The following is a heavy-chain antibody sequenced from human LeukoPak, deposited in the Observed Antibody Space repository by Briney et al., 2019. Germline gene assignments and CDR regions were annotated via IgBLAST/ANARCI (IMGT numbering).Heavy chain of an antibody. CDR3: ARDAPPSIVGATWPRGVY. Sequence: GSLRLSCAASGFTVSSNYMSWVRQAPGKGLEWVSVIYSGGSTYYADSVKGRFTISRDNSKNTLYLQMNSLRAEDTAVYYCARDAPPSIVGATWPRGVYWGQGTLVTVSS. J-gene: IGHJ4*02. D-gene: IGHD1-26*01. CDR1: GFTVSSNY. V-gene: IGHV3-53*01. CDR2: IYSGGST.